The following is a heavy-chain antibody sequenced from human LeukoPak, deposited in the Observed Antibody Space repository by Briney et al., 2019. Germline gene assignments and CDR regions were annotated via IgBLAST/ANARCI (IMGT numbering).Heavy chain of an antibody. V-gene: IGHV3-21*01. CDR1: GFTFSSYS. Sequence: PGGSLRLSCAASGFTFSSYSMNWVRQAPGKGLEWVSSISSSSSYIYYADSVKGRFTISRDNAKNSLYLQMNSLRAEDTAVYYCASAEENYYYYYGMDVWGQGTTVTVSS. CDR3: ASAEENYYYYYGMDV. D-gene: IGHD5-24*01. CDR2: ISSSSSYI. J-gene: IGHJ6*02.